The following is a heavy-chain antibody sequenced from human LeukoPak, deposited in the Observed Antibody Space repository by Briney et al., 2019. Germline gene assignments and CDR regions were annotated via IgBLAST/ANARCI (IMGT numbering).Heavy chain of an antibody. Sequence: GGSLRLSCAASGFTFDDYAMHWVRQTPGKGLEWVSGINWNSGTVAYGDSVKGRFTISRDNTKNSLYLQMNSLRVEDMAVYYCARDKGTSYLSSFDYWGQGTLVTVSS. V-gene: IGHV3-9*03. CDR1: GFTFDDYA. CDR2: INWNSGTV. CDR3: ARDKGTSYLSSFDY. J-gene: IGHJ4*02. D-gene: IGHD6-6*01.